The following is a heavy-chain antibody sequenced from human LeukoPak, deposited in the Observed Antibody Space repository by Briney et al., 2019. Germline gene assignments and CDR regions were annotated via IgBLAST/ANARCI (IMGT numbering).Heavy chain of an antibody. CDR1: GVTFSSYS. D-gene: IGHD4-11*01. V-gene: IGHV3-21*01. CDR3: ARDPYSGLFDY. CDR2: ISSSSTYI. J-gene: IGHJ4*02. Sequence: AGGSLRLSCAASGVTFSSYSMSWVRQAPGKGLEWVSSISSSSTYIYYADSVKGRFTISRDNAKNSLYLQMNSLRAEDTAVYYYARDPYSGLFDYWGQGTLVTVSS.